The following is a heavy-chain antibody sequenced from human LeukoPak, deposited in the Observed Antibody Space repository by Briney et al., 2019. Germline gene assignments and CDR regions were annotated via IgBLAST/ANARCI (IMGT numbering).Heavy chain of an antibody. Sequence: QPGGSLRLSCAASGFTFSSYAMSWVRQAPGKGLEWVSAISGSGGSTYYADSVKGRFTISRDNSRDTLYLQMNSLRAKDTAVYYCAKGYYDYVWGSYYSDYWGQGTLVTVSS. V-gene: IGHV3-23*01. CDR3: AKGYYDYVWGSYYSDY. CDR2: ISGSGGST. D-gene: IGHD3-16*01. CDR1: GFTFSSYA. J-gene: IGHJ4*02.